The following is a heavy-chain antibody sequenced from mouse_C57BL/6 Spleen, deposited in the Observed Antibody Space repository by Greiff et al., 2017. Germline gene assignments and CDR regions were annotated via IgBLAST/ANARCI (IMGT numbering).Heavy chain of an antibody. D-gene: IGHD1-1*01. V-gene: IGHV1-53*01. CDR1: GYTFTSYW. J-gene: IGHJ4*01. Sequence: QVQLQQPGTELVKPGASVKLSCKASGYTFTSYWMHWVKQRPGQGLEWIGNINPSNGGTNYNEKFKSKATLTVDKSSSTAYMQLSSLTSEDSAVYYCAREGYYDGSVLYAMDYWGQGTSVTVSS. CDR2: INPSNGGT. CDR3: AREGYYDGSVLYAMDY.